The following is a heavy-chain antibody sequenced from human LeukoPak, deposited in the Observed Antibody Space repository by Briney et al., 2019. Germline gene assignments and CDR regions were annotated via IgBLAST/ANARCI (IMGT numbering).Heavy chain of an antibody. V-gene: IGHV4-59*08. J-gene: IGHJ4*02. D-gene: IGHD2/OR15-2a*01. CDR3: AGHHPRNTVDF. Sequence: PSETLSLTCTASGGSISSYYWSWIRQPPGKGLEWIAYISDIGSINYNPSLESRVTISLDTSKNQFSLKLSSVTAADTAVYYCAGHHPRNTVDFWGQGTLVTVSS. CDR1: GGSISSYY. CDR2: ISDIGSI.